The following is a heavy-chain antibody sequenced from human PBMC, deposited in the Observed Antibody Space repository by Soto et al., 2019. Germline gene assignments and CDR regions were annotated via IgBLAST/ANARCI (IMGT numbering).Heavy chain of an antibody. Sequence: GGSLRLSCAASGFTFSSYAMSWVRQAPGKGLEWVSAISGSGGSTYYADSVKGRFTVSRDNSKNTLNLQMNSLRAEDTAVYYCAKGYYDILTGYYSDYWGQGTLVTVSS. CDR2: ISGSGGST. V-gene: IGHV3-23*01. CDR1: GFTFSSYA. D-gene: IGHD3-9*01. CDR3: AKGYYDILTGYYSDY. J-gene: IGHJ4*02.